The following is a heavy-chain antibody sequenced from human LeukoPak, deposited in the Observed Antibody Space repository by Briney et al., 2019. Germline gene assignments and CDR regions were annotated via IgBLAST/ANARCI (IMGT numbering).Heavy chain of an antibody. CDR1: GGTFSSYA. J-gene: IGHJ4*02. Sequence: ASVKVSCKASGGTFSSYAISWVRQAPGQGLGWMGGIIPIFGTANYAQKFQGRVTITADKSTSTAYMELSSLRSEDTAVYYCARDSSGSGSYGLVDYWGQGTLVTVSS. D-gene: IGHD1-26*01. V-gene: IGHV1-69*06. CDR3: ARDSSGSGSYGLVDY. CDR2: IIPIFGTA.